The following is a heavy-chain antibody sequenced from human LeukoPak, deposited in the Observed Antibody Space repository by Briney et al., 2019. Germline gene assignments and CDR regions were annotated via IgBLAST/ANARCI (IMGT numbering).Heavy chain of an antibody. CDR2: ISSSGSTI. Sequence: GGSLRLSCAASGFTFSSYEMNWVRQAPGKGLEWVSYISSSGSTIYYADSVKGRFTISRDNAKNSLYLQMNSLRAEDTAVYYCARAGRRGLHYYYGMDVWGQGTTVTVSS. CDR3: ARAGRRGLHYYYGMDV. J-gene: IGHJ6*02. CDR1: GFTFSSYE. V-gene: IGHV3-48*03.